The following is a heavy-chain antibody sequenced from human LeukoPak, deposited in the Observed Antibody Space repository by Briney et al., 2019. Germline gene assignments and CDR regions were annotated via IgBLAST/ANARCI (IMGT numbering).Heavy chain of an antibody. D-gene: IGHD6-13*01. V-gene: IGHV3-33*08. CDR3: ARGQPGVAAAGNLDY. CDR1: GFTFSSYG. CDR2: IWSDGNNK. Sequence: GGSLRLSCAASGFTFSSYGMHWVRQAPGKGLEWVAIIWSDGNNKYYADSVEGRFTISRDTSKNALFLQMNSLRAEDTAVYYCARGQPGVAAAGNLDYWGQGTLVTVSS. J-gene: IGHJ4*02.